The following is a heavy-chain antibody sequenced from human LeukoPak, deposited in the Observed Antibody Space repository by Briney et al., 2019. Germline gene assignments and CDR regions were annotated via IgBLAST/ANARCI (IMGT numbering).Heavy chain of an antibody. CDR2: ISSSSSYI. CDR1: GFTFSGYS. CDR3: ARDLGAGPNYDSSGYYPYYFDY. Sequence: PGGSLRLSCSASGFTFSGYSMNWVRQAPGKGLEWVSSISSSSSYIYYADSVKGRFTISRDNAKNSLYLQMNSLRAEDTAVYYCARDLGAGPNYDSSGYYPYYFDYWGQGTLVTVSS. V-gene: IGHV3-21*01. J-gene: IGHJ4*02. D-gene: IGHD3-22*01.